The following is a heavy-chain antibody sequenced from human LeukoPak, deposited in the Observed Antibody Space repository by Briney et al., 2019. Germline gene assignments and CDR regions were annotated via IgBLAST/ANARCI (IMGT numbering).Heavy chain of an antibody. CDR1: GYPFTSYD. V-gene: IGHV1-8*01. D-gene: IGHD2-2*01. CDR2: INPNSVRT. Sequence: GASVKVSCKASGYPFTSYDINWVRQAPGQGSEWMGGINPNSVRTDSAQNFQGRVTITANTSISTAYIELNNLRSEDTAVYYCARLVGCGTTNCYSPDNWFDPWGQGTLVTVSS. J-gene: IGHJ5*02. CDR3: ARLVGCGTTNCYSPDNWFDP.